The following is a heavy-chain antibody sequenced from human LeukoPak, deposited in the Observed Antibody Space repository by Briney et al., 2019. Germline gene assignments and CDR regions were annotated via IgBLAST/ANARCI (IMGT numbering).Heavy chain of an antibody. CDR1: GFTFSTHD. V-gene: IGHV3-21*01. J-gene: IGHJ4*02. D-gene: IGHD1-26*01. CDR3: ARDRVGAEELDY. CDR2: ISSSSSYI. Sequence: GGSLRLSCAASGFTFSTHDLNWVRQAPGKGLEWVSSISSSSSYIYYADSVKGRFTISRDNAKNSLYLQMNSLRAEDTAVYYCARDRVGAEELDYWGQGTLVTVSS.